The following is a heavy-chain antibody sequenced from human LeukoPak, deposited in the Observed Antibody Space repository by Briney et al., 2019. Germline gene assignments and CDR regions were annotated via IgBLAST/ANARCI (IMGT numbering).Heavy chain of an antibody. J-gene: IGHJ3*02. CDR1: GGSISNYY. D-gene: IGHD3-10*01. CDR3: AKDRRGSGSYYKRLDAFDI. Sequence: NSSETLSLTCSVSGGSISNYYWSWIRQPAGKGLEWIGRIYSSGSTNYNPSLKSRVTMSVDTSKNQLSLKLRSVTAADTAVYYCAKDRRGSGSYYKRLDAFDIWGQGTMVTVSS. CDR2: IYSSGST. V-gene: IGHV4-4*07.